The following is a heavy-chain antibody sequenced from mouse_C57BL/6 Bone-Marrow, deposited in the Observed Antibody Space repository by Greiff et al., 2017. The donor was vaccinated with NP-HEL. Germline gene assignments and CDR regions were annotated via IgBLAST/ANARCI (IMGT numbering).Heavy chain of an antibody. CDR1: GFTFTDYY. Sequence: DVMLVESGGGLVQPGGSLSLSCAASGFTFTDYYMSWVRPPPGKALEWLGFFRNKANGYTTEYSASVKGRFTISRDNSQSILYLQMNALRAEDSATYYCASLVVLWYFDVWGTGTTVTVSS. CDR2: FRNKANGYTT. J-gene: IGHJ1*03. D-gene: IGHD1-1*01. CDR3: ASLVVLWYFDV. V-gene: IGHV7-3*01.